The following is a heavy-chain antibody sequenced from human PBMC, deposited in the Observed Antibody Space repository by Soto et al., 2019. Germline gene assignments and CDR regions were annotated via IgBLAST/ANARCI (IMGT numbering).Heavy chain of an antibody. CDR3: TRADCSGGSCYSGY. CDR2: IRSKAYGGTT. V-gene: IGHV3-49*03. D-gene: IGHD2-15*01. CDR1: GFTFGDYA. Sequence: AGGSLRLSCTASGFTFGDYAMSWFRQAPGKGLEWVGFIRSKAYGGTTEYAASVKGRFTISRDDSKSIAYLQMNSLKTEDTAVYYCTRADCSGGSCYSGYWGQGTLVTVTS. J-gene: IGHJ4*02.